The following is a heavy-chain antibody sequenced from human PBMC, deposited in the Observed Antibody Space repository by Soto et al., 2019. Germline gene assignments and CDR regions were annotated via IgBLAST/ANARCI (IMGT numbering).Heavy chain of an antibody. CDR2: LYYGRSA. J-gene: IGHJ5*02. CDR3: AVVVVVAARGGYNWFDP. V-gene: IGHV4-59*12. D-gene: IGHD2-15*01. CDR1: GDPISSYY. Sequence: SETLSLTCAVSGDPISSYYCMWIRQPPGKGLESIGYLYYGRSANYNPSLKSRVTLSVDTSTNQFSLKLSSVTAADTAVYYCAVVVVVAARGGYNWFDPWGQGTLVTVSS.